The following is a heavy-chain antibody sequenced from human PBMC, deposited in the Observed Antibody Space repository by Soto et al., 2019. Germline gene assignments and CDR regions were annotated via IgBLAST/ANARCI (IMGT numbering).Heavy chain of an antibody. D-gene: IGHD1-7*01. CDR2: ISGSGGST. CDR1: GFTFSSYA. Sequence: AGGSLRLSCAASGFTFSSYAMSWVRQAPGKGLEWVSAISGSGGSTYYADSVKGRFTISGDNSKNTLYLQMNSLRAEDTAVYYCAKVLELTPYFDYWGQGTLVTVSS. J-gene: IGHJ4*02. V-gene: IGHV3-23*01. CDR3: AKVLELTPYFDY.